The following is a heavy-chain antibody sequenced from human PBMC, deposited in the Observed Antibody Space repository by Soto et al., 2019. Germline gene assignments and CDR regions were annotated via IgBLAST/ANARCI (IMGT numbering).Heavy chain of an antibody. CDR3: ARRSGLGYCSGGSCYSPYYYYGMDV. V-gene: IGHV1-3*01. CDR1: GYTFSTYA. CDR2: LNGGTGQT. Sequence: ASVKVSCKASGYTFSTYAIHWVRQAPGQSLEWMGWLNGGTGQTRYSQRFQDRVTITRDTSASTAYMELSSLRSEDTAVYYCARRSGLGYCSGGSCYSPYYYYGMDVWGQGTTVTVSS. J-gene: IGHJ6*02. D-gene: IGHD2-15*01.